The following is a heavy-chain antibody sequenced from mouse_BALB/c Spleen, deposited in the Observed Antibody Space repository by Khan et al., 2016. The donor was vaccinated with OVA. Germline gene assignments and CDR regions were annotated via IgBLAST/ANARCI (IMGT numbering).Heavy chain of an antibody. Sequence: QVQLKQSGPGLVAPSQSLSITCTVSGFSLTSHGVHWVRQPPGKGLEWLGVIWAGGSTNYNSALMSRPSTRKDSSKSQVSLKMNSLQTDDTAMYYCAKNGEPDYFDYWGQGTTLTVSS. J-gene: IGHJ2*01. CDR1: GFSLTSHG. V-gene: IGHV2-9*02. CDR2: IWAGGST. CDR3: AKNGEPDYFDY.